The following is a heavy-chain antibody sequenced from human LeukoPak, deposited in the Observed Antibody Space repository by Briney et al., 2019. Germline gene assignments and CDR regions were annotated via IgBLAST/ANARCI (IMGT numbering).Heavy chain of an antibody. V-gene: IGHV4-4*07. CDR3: ARGAPGYCSGGSCYGALFDY. D-gene: IGHD2-15*01. J-gene: IGHJ4*02. CDR2: IYTSGST. Sequence: SETLSLTCTVPGGSISSYYWSWIRQPAGKGLEWIGRIYTSGSTNYNPSLKSRVTMSVDTSKNQFSLKLSSVTAADTAVYYCARGAPGYCSGGSCYGALFDYWGQGTLVTDSS. CDR1: GGSISSYY.